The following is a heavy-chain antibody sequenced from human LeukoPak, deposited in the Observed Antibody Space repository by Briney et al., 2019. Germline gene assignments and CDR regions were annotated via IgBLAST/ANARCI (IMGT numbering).Heavy chain of an antibody. D-gene: IGHD1-1*01. CDR2: IYHSGST. V-gene: IGHV4-30-2*01. Sequence: PSETLSLTCAVSGGSISSGGYSWSWIRQPPGKGLEWIGYIYHSGSTYYNPSLKSRVTISVDRSKNQFSLKLSSVTAADTAVYYCAREGRDDGIDYWGQGTLVTVSS. CDR3: AREGRDDGIDY. J-gene: IGHJ4*02. CDR1: GGSISSGGYS.